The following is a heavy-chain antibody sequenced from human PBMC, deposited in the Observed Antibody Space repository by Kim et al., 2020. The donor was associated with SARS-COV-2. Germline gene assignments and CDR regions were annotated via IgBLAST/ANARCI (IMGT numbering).Heavy chain of an antibody. J-gene: IGHJ4*02. Sequence: SETLSLTCTVSDDSIRSSDYYWSWIRQSPGKGLEWIGYIYYTGSPYYNPFLKTRTTISLETSKNQFSLQLTSVTAADTAVYYCASFYGAGNHFDFWGQGTLVTVSS. CDR2: IYYTGSP. CDR3: ASFYGAGNHFDF. D-gene: IGHD3-10*01. V-gene: IGHV4-30-4*01. CDR1: DDSIRSSDYY.